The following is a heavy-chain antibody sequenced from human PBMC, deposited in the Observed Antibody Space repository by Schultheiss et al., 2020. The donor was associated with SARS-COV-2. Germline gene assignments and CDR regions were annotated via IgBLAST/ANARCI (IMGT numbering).Heavy chain of an antibody. CDR2: ISSSSSYI. J-gene: IGHJ4*02. D-gene: IGHD1-26*01. CDR1: GFIFSGYW. V-gene: IGHV3-21*01. CDR3: ARDQIGGYGLVGTAFGY. Sequence: GGSLKISCAPSGFIFSGYWMNWVRQAPGKGLEWVSSISSSSSYIYYADSVKGRFTISRDNAKNSLYLQMNSLRAEDTAVYYCARDQIGGYGLVGTAFGYWGQGTLVTVSS.